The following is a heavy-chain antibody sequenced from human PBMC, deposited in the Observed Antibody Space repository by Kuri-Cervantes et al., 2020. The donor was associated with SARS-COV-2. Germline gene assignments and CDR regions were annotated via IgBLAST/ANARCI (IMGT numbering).Heavy chain of an antibody. V-gene: IGHV5-51*01. Sequence: KVSRKGSGYSFTTYWIGWVRQMPGKGLEWMGIIYPGDSDTRYSPSFQGQVTISADKSISTAFLQWSSLKASDTAIYYCARRAYGEQVDYYYMDVWGKGTTVTVSS. J-gene: IGHJ6*03. CDR1: GYSFTTYW. D-gene: IGHD4-17*01. CDR2: IYPGDSDT. CDR3: ARRAYGEQVDYYYMDV.